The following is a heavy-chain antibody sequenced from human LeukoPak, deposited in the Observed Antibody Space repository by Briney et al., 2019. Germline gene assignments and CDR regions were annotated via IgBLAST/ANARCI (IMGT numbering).Heavy chain of an antibody. Sequence: SETLSLTCAVYGGSFSGYYWSWIRQPPGKGLEWIGEINHSGSTNYNPSLKSRVAISVDTSKNQFSLKLSSVTAADTAVYYCARGWIELVRGVTGGWFDPWGQGTLVTVSS. CDR1: GGSFSGYY. J-gene: IGHJ5*02. D-gene: IGHD3-10*01. CDR3: ARGWIELVRGVTGGWFDP. CDR2: INHSGST. V-gene: IGHV4-34*01.